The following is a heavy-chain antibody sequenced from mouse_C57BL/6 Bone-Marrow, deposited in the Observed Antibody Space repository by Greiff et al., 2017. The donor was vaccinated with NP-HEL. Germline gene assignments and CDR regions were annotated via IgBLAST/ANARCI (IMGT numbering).Heavy chain of an antibody. CDR1: GFSLTSYG. CDR2: LWSGGST. J-gene: IGHJ3*01. CDR3: ARNYGPGFAY. V-gene: IGHV2-2*01. Sequence: VKLMESGPGLVQPSQSLSITCTVSGFSLTSYGVHWVRQSPGKGLEWLGVLWSGGSTDYNAAFISRLSISKDNSKSQVFFKMNSLQADDTAIYYCARNYGPGFAYWGQGTLVTVSA. D-gene: IGHD1-1*02.